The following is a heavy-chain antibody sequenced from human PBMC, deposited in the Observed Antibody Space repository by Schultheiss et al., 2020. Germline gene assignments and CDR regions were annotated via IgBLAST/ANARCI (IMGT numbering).Heavy chain of an antibody. CDR1: GYTFTSYA. Sequence: ASVKVSCKASGYTFTSYAMNWVRQAPGQGLEWMGWINTNTGNPTYAQGFTGRFVFSLDTSVSTAYLQISSLKAEDTAVYYCARVVPAAYYYYMDVWGKGTTVTVSS. V-gene: IGHV7-4-1*02. D-gene: IGHD2-2*01. CDR3: ARVVPAAYYYYMDV. J-gene: IGHJ6*03. CDR2: INTNTGNP.